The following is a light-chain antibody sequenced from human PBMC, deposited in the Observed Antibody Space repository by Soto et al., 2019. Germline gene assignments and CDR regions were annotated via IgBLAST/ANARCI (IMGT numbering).Light chain of an antibody. CDR3: SSYTSDSSYV. J-gene: IGLJ1*01. CDR2: AVS. CDR1: SIDVGLYDY. V-gene: IGLV2-14*01. Sequence: QSALTQPASVSGSPGQSITISCTGTSIDVGLYDYVSWYQQHPGKAPQLMIYAVSNRPSGVSNRFSASKSGNTASLFISGPQAEDEADYYCSSYTSDSSYVFGSGTKVTVL.